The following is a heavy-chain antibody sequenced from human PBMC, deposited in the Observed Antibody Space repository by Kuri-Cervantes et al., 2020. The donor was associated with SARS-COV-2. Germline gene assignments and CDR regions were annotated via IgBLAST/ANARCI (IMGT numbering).Heavy chain of an antibody. J-gene: IGHJ4*02. CDR2: INQNGSEI. V-gene: IGHV3-7*01. Sequence: GGSLRLSCAASAFPFSTYWMTWVRQAPGKGLEWVANINQNGSEIYYVDSVKGRFTISRDNAKNSLFLQMKSLRVDDTAVYYCARGGVADHWGQGTLVTVSS. D-gene: IGHD3-10*01. CDR3: ARGGVADH. CDR1: AFPFSTYW.